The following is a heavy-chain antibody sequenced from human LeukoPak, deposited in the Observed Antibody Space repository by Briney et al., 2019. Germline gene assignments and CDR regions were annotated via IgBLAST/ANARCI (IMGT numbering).Heavy chain of an antibody. V-gene: IGHV3-30-3*02. CDR3: AKKGYSSGKSDAFDI. CDR1: GFTFTSYA. J-gene: IGHJ3*02. CDR2: ISFDGSNK. D-gene: IGHD6-19*01. Sequence: GRSLRLSCEASGFTFTSYAMHWVRQAPGKGLEWVAAISFDGSNKYYADSVKGRFTISRDNSKNTLYLQMSSLRAEDTAIYYCAKKGYSSGKSDAFDIWGQGTMVTVSS.